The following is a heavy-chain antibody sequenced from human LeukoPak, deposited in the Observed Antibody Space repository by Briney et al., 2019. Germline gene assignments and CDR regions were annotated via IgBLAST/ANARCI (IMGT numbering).Heavy chain of an antibody. J-gene: IGHJ3*02. V-gene: IGHV1-2*02. CDR1: GYTFTGYY. CDR3: ARDIGIAARPRSAFDI. Sequence: ASVKVSRKASGYTFTGYYMHWVRQAPGQGLEWMGWINPNSGGTNYAQKFQGRVTMTRDTSISTAYMELSRLRSDDTAVYYCARDIGIAARPRSAFDIWGQGTMVTVSS. CDR2: INPNSGGT. D-gene: IGHD6-6*01.